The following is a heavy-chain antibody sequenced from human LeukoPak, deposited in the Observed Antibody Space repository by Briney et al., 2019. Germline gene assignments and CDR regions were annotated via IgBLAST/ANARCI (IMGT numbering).Heavy chain of an antibody. CDR2: FDPEDGET. V-gene: IGHV1-24*01. CDR3: ATVSYEDDYGDYVFQH. J-gene: IGHJ1*01. D-gene: IGHD4-17*01. Sequence: PSVKVSCKVSGYTLTELSMHWVRQAPGKGLEWMGGFDPEDGETIYAQKFQGRVTMTEDTSTDTAYMELSSLRSEDTAVYYCATVSYEDDYGDYVFQHWGQGTLVTVSS. CDR1: GYTLTELS.